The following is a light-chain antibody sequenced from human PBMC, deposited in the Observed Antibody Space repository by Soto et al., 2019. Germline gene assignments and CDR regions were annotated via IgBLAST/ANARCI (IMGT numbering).Light chain of an antibody. CDR3: MQSPQTAWT. V-gene: IGKV2-28*01. Sequence: DIVLTQSPLSLPVTPGEPASISCRSSESLLDSHGYNNVDWYLQKAGQSPQVLIHLGSNRASGVPDRFSGSRSVTEFTMKIRMVEADDVGVYYCMQSPQTAWTFGQGAQVEIK. CDR2: LGS. J-gene: IGKJ1*01. CDR1: ESLLDSHGYNN.